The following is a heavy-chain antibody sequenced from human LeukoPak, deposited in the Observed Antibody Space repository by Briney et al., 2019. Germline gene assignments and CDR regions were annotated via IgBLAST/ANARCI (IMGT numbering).Heavy chain of an antibody. Sequence: SGGSLRLSCAASGFTFSSYAMHWVRQAPGKGLEWVAVISYDGSNKYYADSVKGRFTISRDNSKNTLYLQMNSLRAEDTAVYYCARETSTTVTTYTDYWGQGTLVTVSS. V-gene: IGHV3-30-3*01. CDR2: ISYDGSNK. CDR3: ARETSTTVTTYTDY. D-gene: IGHD4-11*01. J-gene: IGHJ4*02. CDR1: GFTFSSYA.